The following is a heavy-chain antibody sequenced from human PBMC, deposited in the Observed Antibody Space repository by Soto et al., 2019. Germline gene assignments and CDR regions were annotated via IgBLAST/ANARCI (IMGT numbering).Heavy chain of an antibody. CDR3: SRQGGFLEWSMDFDS. CDR1: GYTFTSYG. J-gene: IGHJ4*02. V-gene: IGHV1-18*01. D-gene: IGHD3-3*01. Sequence: QVQLVQSGAELKTPGASVKVSCKASGYTFTSYGISWVRQAPGQGLEWMGWISAYNGNTNYVEKLQGRVTMTTDPSSSTAYKEQRGLRSDDTAVNYCSRQGGFLEWSMDFDSWGQATLVTGSS. CDR2: ISAYNGNT.